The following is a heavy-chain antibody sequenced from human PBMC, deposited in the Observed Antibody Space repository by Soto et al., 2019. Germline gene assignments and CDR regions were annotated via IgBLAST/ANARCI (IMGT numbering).Heavy chain of an antibody. CDR2: INSDGSST. D-gene: IGHD3-10*01. J-gene: IGHJ6*02. V-gene: IGHV3-74*01. CDR1: GFTFSSYG. Sequence: PGGSLRLSCAASGFTFSSYGMHWVRQAPGKGLVWVARINSDGSSTSYADSVKGRFTISRDNAKNTLYLQMNSLRAEDTAVYYCARDLWRPEGETYYYGMDVWGQGATVTVSS. CDR3: ARDLWRPEGETYYYGMDV.